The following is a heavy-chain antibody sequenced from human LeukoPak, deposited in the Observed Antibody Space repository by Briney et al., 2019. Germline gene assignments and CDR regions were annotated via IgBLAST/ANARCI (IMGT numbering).Heavy chain of an antibody. Sequence: PSETLSLTCTVSGDSIRNYYWSWIRQPPGKGLEWIGYIYYRGNTNYNPSLKSRVIISIDTSRNQFSLKMSSVTAADTAVYFCARDPPPQYASSSAGFDYWGQGALVTVSS. D-gene: IGHD6-6*01. CDR1: GDSIRNYY. V-gene: IGHV4-59*01. CDR2: IYYRGNT. CDR3: ARDPPPQYASSSAGFDY. J-gene: IGHJ4*02.